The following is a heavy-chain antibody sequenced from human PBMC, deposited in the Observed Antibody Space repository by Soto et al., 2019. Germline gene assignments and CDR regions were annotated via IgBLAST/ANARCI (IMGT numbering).Heavy chain of an antibody. V-gene: IGHV1-69*12. D-gene: IGHD4-4*01. CDR2: IIPIFGTA. Sequence: QVQLVQSGAEVKKPGSSVKVSCKASGGTFSSYAISWVRQAPGQGLEWMGGIIPIFGTANYAQKFQGRVTITADEXTXTXXMELSSLRSEDTAVYYCARSPTTSTVTTYQAYFDYWGQGTLVTVSS. CDR3: ARSPTTSTVTTYQAYFDY. CDR1: GGTFSSYA. J-gene: IGHJ4*02.